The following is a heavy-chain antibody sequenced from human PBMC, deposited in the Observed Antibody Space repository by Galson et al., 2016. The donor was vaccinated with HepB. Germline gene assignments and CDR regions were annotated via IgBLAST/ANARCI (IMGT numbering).Heavy chain of an antibody. CDR2: ITTTSRAR. CDR1: GFTFNNYN. V-gene: IGHV3-48*01. D-gene: IGHD2-21*01. Sequence: SLRLSCAASGFTFNNYNMNWVRQAPGKGLEWVAYITTTSRARFYADSVQGRFTVSRDNSKNTLYLQTNSLRAEDTAVYWCAKDTPSTPSIYVAFDLWGQGTMVTVSS. J-gene: IGHJ3*01. CDR3: AKDTPSTPSIYVAFDL.